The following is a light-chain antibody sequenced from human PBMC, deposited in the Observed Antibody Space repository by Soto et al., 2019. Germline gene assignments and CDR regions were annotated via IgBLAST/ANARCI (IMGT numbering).Light chain of an antibody. Sequence: VLTQPPPVSGAPGQRVTISCTGSSSNIGAGYDVHWYQQLPGTAPKLLIYGNSNRPSGVPDRFSGSKSGTSASLAITGLQAEDEADYYCQSYDSSLSGRYVFGTGTQLTVL. V-gene: IGLV1-40*01. CDR1: SSNIGAGYD. J-gene: IGLJ1*01. CDR2: GNS. CDR3: QSYDSSLSGRYV.